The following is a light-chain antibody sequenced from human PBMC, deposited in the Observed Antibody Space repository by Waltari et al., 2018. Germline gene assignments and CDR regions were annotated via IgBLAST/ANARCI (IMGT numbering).Light chain of an antibody. Sequence: DIQMSQSPSSLSASVGDRVTLTCRASQGISSYLNWYQQNPGKAPNLLIYSANSLASGVPSRFSGSGSGTEFNLIISSLQPEDFATYYCQQGNSYPHSFGQGTKVEIK. J-gene: IGKJ2*03. CDR2: SAN. CDR3: QQGNSYPHS. V-gene: IGKV1-17*01. CDR1: QGISSY.